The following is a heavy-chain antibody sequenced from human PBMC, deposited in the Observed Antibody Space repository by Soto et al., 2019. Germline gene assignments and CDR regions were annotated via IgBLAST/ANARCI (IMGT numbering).Heavy chain of an antibody. J-gene: IGHJ4*02. CDR2: IYSGGST. CDR3: AREPTYCSGGSCYSLGLDY. D-gene: IGHD2-15*01. Sequence: EVQLVESGGGLVQPGGSLRLSCAASGFTVSSNYMSRVRQAPGKGLEWVSVIYSGGSTYYADSVKGRFTISRDNSKNTLYLQMNSLRAEDTAVYYCAREPTYCSGGSCYSLGLDYWGQGTLVTVSS. V-gene: IGHV3-66*01. CDR1: GFTVSSNY.